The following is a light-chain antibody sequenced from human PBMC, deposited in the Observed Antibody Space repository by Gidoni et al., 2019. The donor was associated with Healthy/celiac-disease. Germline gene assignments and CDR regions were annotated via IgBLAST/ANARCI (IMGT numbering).Light chain of an antibody. V-gene: IGKV3-20*01. CDR2: GAS. CDR1: QSVSSSY. Sequence: DIVLTQSPGTLSLSPGERATLSCRASQSVSSSYLAWYQQKPGQAPRLLIYGASSRATGIQDRCSGSGSGTDFTLTISRLEPEDFAVYYCQQYGSSPWTFXQXTKVEIK. J-gene: IGKJ1*01. CDR3: QQYGSSPWT.